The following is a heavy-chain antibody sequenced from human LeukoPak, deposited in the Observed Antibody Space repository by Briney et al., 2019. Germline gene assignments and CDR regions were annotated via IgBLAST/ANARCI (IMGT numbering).Heavy chain of an antibody. V-gene: IGHV3-74*01. CDR3: ARGRPHGNDY. CDR1: GFTFSRYW. Sequence: GGSLRLSCAASGFTFSRYWMNWVRQAPGKGLVWVSRISSDGSSTTYADSVKGRFSISRDNAKHTLYLQMSSLRVEDTAVYYCARGRPHGNDYWGQGTLVTVSS. J-gene: IGHJ4*02. CDR2: ISSDGSST. D-gene: IGHD4-23*01.